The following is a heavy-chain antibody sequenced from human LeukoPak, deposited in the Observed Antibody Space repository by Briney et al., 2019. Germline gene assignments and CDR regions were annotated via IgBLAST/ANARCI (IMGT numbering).Heavy chain of an antibody. V-gene: IGHV1-18*01. Sequence: SVKVSCKASGYTFTSYGISWVRQAPGQGLEWMGWISAYNGNTNYAQKLQGRVTMTTDTSTSTAYMELRSLRSDDTAVYYCAGGYSYGHYYYYYMDVWGKGTTVTVSS. D-gene: IGHD5-18*01. CDR2: ISAYNGNT. CDR3: AGGYSYGHYYYYYMDV. CDR1: GYTFTSYG. J-gene: IGHJ6*03.